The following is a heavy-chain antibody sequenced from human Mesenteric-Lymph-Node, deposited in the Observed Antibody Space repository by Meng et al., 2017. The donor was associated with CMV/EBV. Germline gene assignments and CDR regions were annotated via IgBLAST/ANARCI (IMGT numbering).Heavy chain of an antibody. D-gene: IGHD2-2*01. CDR1: GFTVSSNY. V-gene: IGHV3-66*02. CDR3: ARDLVAGCSSTSCYEPGALYYYYGMDV. Sequence: GGSLRLSCAASGFTVSSNYMSWVRQAPGKGLEWVSVIYSGGSTYYADSVKGRFTISRDNSKNTLYLQMNSLRAEDTAVYYCARDLVAGCSSTSCYEPGALYYYYGMDVWGQGTTVTVSS. CDR2: IYSGGST. J-gene: IGHJ6*02.